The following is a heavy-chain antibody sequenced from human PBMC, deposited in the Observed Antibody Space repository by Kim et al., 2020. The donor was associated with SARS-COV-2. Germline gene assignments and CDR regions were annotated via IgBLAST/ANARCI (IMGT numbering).Heavy chain of an antibody. Sequence: SETLSLTCAVYGGSFSGYYWTWIRQPPEKGLEWIGEINHIGTTNYNPSLKSRVTISVDTSKNQFSLKLTSMTAADTAVYYCARTGYSGSDYQLYFDSWG. CDR3: ARTGYSGSDYQLYFDS. CDR1: GGSFSGYY. CDR2: INHIGTT. J-gene: IGHJ4*01. D-gene: IGHD1-26*01. V-gene: IGHV4-34*01.